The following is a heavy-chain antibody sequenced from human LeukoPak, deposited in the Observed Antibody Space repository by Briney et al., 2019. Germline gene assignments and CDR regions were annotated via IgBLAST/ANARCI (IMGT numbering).Heavy chain of an antibody. D-gene: IGHD6-19*01. V-gene: IGHV3-33*01. CDR2: IWSDGSYK. Sequence: GRSLRLSCAASGFTFSNYGMHWVRQAPGKGLEWVAVIWSDGSYKYYADSVKGRFTISRDNSKNTLYLQMNSLRAEDTAMYYCARDRAASSDWLDYYLDYWGQGTLVTVSS. J-gene: IGHJ4*02. CDR1: GFTFSNYG. CDR3: ARDRAASSDWLDYYLDY.